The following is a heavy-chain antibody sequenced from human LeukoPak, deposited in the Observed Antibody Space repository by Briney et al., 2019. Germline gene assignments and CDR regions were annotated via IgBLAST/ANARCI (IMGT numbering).Heavy chain of an antibody. Sequence: ASVKVSCKSSGYTFTGYYMHWVRQAPGQGLEWRGWINPNTGGINYAQKFQGRVTMTRDTSISAAYMELSRLRSDDTAVYYCARDPYSNYFDYWGQGTLVTVSS. CDR1: GYTFTGYY. V-gene: IGHV1-2*02. J-gene: IGHJ4*02. D-gene: IGHD5-18*01. CDR2: INPNTGGI. CDR3: ARDPYSNYFDY.